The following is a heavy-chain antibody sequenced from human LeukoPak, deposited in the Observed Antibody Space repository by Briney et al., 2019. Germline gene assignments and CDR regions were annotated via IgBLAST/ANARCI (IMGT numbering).Heavy chain of an antibody. Sequence: GRSLKLSCEASGFTFSSYAMHWVRQAPGQGLEWMGVISSDGSNKYYVESVKGRFTISRDNSKNTLYLQMNSLRAEDTAVYYCARDSIAAAGTNAFDIWGQGTMVTVSS. CDR1: GFTFSSYA. CDR2: ISSDGSNK. V-gene: IGHV3-30*04. J-gene: IGHJ3*02. CDR3: ARDSIAAAGTNAFDI. D-gene: IGHD6-13*01.